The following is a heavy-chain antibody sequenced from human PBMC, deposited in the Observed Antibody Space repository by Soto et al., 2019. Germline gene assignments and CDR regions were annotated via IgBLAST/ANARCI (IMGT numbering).Heavy chain of an antibody. D-gene: IGHD3-16*01. CDR3: TRVGGASGSPWGTDAFDI. CDR2: IRSKAYGGTT. J-gene: IGHJ3*02. Sequence: EVQLVESGGGLVKPGRSLRLSCTASGFTFGDYAMSWFRQAPGKGLEWVGFIRSKAYGGTTEYAASVKGRFTISRDDSKSIAYLQMNSLKTEDTAVYYCTRVGGASGSPWGTDAFDIWGQGTMVTVSS. CDR1: GFTFGDYA. V-gene: IGHV3-49*05.